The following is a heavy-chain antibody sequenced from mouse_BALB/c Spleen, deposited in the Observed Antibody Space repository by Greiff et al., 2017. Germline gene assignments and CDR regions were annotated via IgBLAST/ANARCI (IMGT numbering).Heavy chain of an antibody. CDR1: GFTFSSFG. CDR2: ISSGSSTI. D-gene: IGHD1-1*01. J-gene: IGHJ4*01. CDR3: ARGGYYGSSYRAMDY. Sequence: EVHLVESGGGLVQPGGSRKLSCAASGFTFSSFGMHWVRQAPEKGLEWVAYISSGSSTIYYADTVKGRFTISRDNPKNTLFLQMTSLRSEDTAMYYCARGGYYGSSYRAMDYWGQGTSVTVSS. V-gene: IGHV5-17*02.